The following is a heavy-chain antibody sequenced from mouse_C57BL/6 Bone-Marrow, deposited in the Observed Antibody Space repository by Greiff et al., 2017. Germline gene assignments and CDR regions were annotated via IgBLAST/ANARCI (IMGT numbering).Heavy chain of an antibody. J-gene: IGHJ1*03. Sequence: QVQLKESGAELVKPGASVKISCKASGYAFSSYWMNWVKQRPGKGLEWIGQIYPGDGDTNYNGKFKGKATLTADKSSSTAYMQLSSLTSEDSAVYFCARVYYGNSWYFDVWGTGTTVTVSS. V-gene: IGHV1-80*01. CDR3: ARVYYGNSWYFDV. D-gene: IGHD2-1*01. CDR2: IYPGDGDT. CDR1: GYAFSSYW.